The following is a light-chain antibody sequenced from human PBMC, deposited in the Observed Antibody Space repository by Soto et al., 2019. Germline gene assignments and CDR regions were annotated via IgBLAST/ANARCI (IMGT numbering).Light chain of an antibody. Sequence: EIVMTQSPATLSVSPGERATLSCRASQSVSSNLAWYQQKPGQAPRLLIYGASTRATGIPARFSGSGSGTEFTLTIRSLQSEDSALYYCHQYNNWPETFGQGTKVDIK. CDR1: QSVSSN. J-gene: IGKJ1*01. CDR3: HQYNNWPET. V-gene: IGKV3-15*01. CDR2: GAS.